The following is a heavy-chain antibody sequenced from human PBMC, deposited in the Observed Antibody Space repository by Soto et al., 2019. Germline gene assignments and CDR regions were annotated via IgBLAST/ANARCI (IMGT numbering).Heavy chain of an antibody. CDR3: ARDPPLVIAARVGVFDT. CDR1: GGTFSSYA. Sequence: QVQLVQSGAEVKKPGSSVKVSCKASGGTFSSYAISWVRQAPGHGREWMGGIIPIFGTANYAQKFQGRGTITADESTITGYMEQSSLRSEDTAVYDCARDPPLVIAARVGVFDTWGQGTLVTVSS. V-gene: IGHV1-69*01. D-gene: IGHD6-6*01. CDR2: IIPIFGTA. J-gene: IGHJ5*02.